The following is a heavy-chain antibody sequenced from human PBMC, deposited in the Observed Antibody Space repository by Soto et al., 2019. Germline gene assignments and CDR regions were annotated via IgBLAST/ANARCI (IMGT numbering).Heavy chain of an antibody. Sequence: QITLKESGPTLVQPTQTLTLTCSLSGFSVTTHGVGVGWIRQPPGKALEWLAVVYWDDDNRYRPSLKSKVTFTRDISKDQVVFTMANMDPADTATYYGAHNVTADGNARVFDYWGQGTPVTVSS. V-gene: IGHV2-5*02. CDR2: VYWDDDN. CDR3: AHNVTADGNARVFDY. J-gene: IGHJ4*02. CDR1: GFSVTTHGVG.